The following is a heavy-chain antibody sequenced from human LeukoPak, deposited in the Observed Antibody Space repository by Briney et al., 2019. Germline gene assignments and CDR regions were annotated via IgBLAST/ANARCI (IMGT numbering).Heavy chain of an antibody. CDR1: VGSISSYY. Sequence: PSETLSLTCTVSVGSISSYYWSWIRQPPGKGRGWIGYMYSSVSTDYNYYLKTRVMMCIVTTTNQFSLNPSSANVTDTAVYYCARNQVLIFDVFNLWGQGTLVTVSS. V-gene: IGHV4-4*08. D-gene: IGHD1-14*01. J-gene: IGHJ3*01. CDR3: ARNQVLIFDVFNL. CDR2: MYSSVST.